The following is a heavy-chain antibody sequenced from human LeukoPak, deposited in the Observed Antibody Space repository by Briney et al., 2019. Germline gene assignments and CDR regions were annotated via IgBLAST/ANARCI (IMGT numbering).Heavy chain of an antibody. CDR2: ISGSGGST. CDR1: GFTFGSYA. J-gene: IGHJ4*02. V-gene: IGHV3-23*01. CDR3: AKGGFVVVPAAKRGDFDY. D-gene: IGHD2-2*01. Sequence: GGSLRLSCAASGFTFGSYAMSWVRQAPGKGLEWVSAISGSGGSTYYADSVTGRFTISRDNSKNTLYLQMNSLRAEDTAVYYCAKGGFVVVPAAKRGDFDYWGQGTLVTVSS.